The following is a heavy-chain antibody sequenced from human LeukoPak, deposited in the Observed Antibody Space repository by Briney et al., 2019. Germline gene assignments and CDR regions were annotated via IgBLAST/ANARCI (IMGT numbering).Heavy chain of an antibody. J-gene: IGHJ3*02. D-gene: IGHD1-20*01. CDR2: IHHSGTT. V-gene: IGHV4-4*02. CDR3: ARPTHNWAYDAFDI. Sequence: PSETLSLTCVVSGGSISSGYWWSWVRQPPGKGLEWIGEIHHSGTTNYNPSLKSRVTISVDKSKNQFSLKLSSVTAADTAVYYCARPTHNWAYDAFDIWGQGTMVTVSS. CDR1: GGSISSGYW.